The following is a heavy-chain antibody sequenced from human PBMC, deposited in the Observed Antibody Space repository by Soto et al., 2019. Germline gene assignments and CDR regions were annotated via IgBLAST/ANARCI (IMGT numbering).Heavy chain of an antibody. CDR3: ARAYAVTVTNYRVDAFDI. D-gene: IGHD4-17*01. Sequence: SETLSLTCTVSGGSISSGNYYWSWIRQPPGKGLEWIGYIYYSGSTYYNPSLKSRVTISVDTSKNQFSLKLSSVTAADTAVYYCARAYAVTVTNYRVDAFDIWGQRTMVTVSS. CDR1: GGSISSGNYY. V-gene: IGHV4-30-4*01. CDR2: IYYSGST. J-gene: IGHJ3*02.